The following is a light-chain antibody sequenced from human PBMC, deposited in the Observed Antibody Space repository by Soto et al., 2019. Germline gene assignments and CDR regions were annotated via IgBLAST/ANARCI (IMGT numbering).Light chain of an antibody. CDR3: QSYDSSLSDSYV. V-gene: IGLV1-40*01. CDR2: DNN. Sequence: QSVLTQPPSVSGAPGQRVTISCTGSSSNIGAGYDVHWYQQLPGTAPKLLIYDNNNRPSGVPGRFSGSKSGTSASLAITGLQAEDEADYYCQSYDSSLSDSYVFGTGTKVTVL. J-gene: IGLJ1*01. CDR1: SSNIGAGYD.